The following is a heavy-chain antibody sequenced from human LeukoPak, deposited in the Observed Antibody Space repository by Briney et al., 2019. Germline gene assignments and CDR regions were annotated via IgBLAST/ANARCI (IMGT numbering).Heavy chain of an antibody. CDR3: ARSHPDAFDI. Sequence: ASVKVSCKASGYTFTSYGISWVRQAPGQGLEWMGWISAYNGNTNYAQKFQGRVTITADKSTSTAYMELSSLRSEDTAVYYCARSHPDAFDIWGQGTMVTVSS. CDR1: GYTFTSYG. J-gene: IGHJ3*02. V-gene: IGHV1-18*01. CDR2: ISAYNGNT.